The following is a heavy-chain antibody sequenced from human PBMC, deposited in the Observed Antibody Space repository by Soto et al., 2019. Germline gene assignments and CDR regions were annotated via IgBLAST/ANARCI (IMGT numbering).Heavy chain of an antibody. CDR1: GASISGFY. CDR3: VRDGTKTLRDWFDP. V-gene: IGHV4-4*07. J-gene: IGHJ5*02. D-gene: IGHD1-1*01. Sequence: TLSLTCTVSGASISGFYWSWIRKSAGKGLEWIGRIYATGTTDYNPSLKSRVMMSVDTSKKQFSLKLRSVTAADTAVYYCVRDGTKTLRDWFDPWGQGSSVTVSS. CDR2: IYATGTT.